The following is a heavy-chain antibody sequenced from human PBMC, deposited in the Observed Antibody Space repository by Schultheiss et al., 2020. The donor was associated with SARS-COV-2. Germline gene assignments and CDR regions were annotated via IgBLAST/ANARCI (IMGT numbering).Heavy chain of an antibody. Sequence: GESLKISCAASGFTFSSYGMHWVRQAPGKGLEWVSYISSSGSSTYYADSVKGRFTISRDNAKNSLYLQMNSLRVEDTAVYSCASGIRYYGMDVWGQGTTVTVSS. J-gene: IGHJ6*02. V-gene: IGHV3-48*04. D-gene: IGHD2-15*01. CDR3: ASGIRYYGMDV. CDR1: GFTFSSYG. CDR2: ISSSGSST.